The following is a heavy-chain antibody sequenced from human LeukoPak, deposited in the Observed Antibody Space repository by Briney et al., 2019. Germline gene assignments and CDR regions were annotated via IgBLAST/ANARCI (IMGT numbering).Heavy chain of an antibody. CDR3: ARGSIVLMVYALDY. Sequence: SETLSLTCTVSGGSISSYYWSWIRQPPGKGLEWIGYIYYSGSTNYNPSLKSRVTISVDTSKNQFSLKLSSVTAADTAVYYCARGSIVLMVYALDYWGQGTLVTVSS. V-gene: IGHV4-59*12. J-gene: IGHJ4*02. CDR1: GGSISSYY. CDR2: IYYSGST. D-gene: IGHD2-8*01.